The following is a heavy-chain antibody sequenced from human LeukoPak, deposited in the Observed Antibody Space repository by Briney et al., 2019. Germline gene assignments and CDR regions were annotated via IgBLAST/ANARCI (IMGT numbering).Heavy chain of an antibody. J-gene: IGHJ5*02. Sequence: PSQTLSLTCTVSGGSISSGGYYWSWIRQPPGKGLEWIGYIYHSGSTYYNPSLKSRVTISVDTSKNQFSLKLSSVTAADTAVYYCARTQIDYSNYLNWFDPWGQGTLVTVSS. D-gene: IGHD4-11*01. CDR1: GGSISSGGYY. CDR2: IYHSGST. V-gene: IGHV4-30-2*05. CDR3: ARTQIDYSNYLNWFDP.